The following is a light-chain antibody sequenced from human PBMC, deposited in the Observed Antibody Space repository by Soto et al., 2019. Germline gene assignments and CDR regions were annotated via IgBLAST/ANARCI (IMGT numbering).Light chain of an antibody. V-gene: IGKV1-39*01. J-gene: IGKJ1*01. CDR2: AAS. CDR1: QSISSY. CDR3: QQSYSTPPT. Sequence: DIQMTQSPSSLSASVGDRVTITCRASQSISSYLNWYQQKPGKAPKLLIYAASSLHSGVPSRFSGSGSGTDFTLTISSLQPEAFSTYYCQQSYSTPPTFGQGTKVEIK.